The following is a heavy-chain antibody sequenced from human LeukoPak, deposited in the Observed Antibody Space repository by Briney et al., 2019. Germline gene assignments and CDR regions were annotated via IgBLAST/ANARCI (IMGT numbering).Heavy chain of an antibody. V-gene: IGHV3-30-3*01. CDR1: GFTFSSYA. CDR2: ISYDGSNK. CDR3: ARDHGTRVGATRDAFDI. D-gene: IGHD1-26*01. J-gene: IGHJ3*02. Sequence: GGSLRLSCAASGFTFSSYAMHWVRQAPGKGLEWVAVISYDGSNKYYADSVKGRFTISRDNSKNTLYLQMNSLRAEDTAVYYCARDHGTRVGATRDAFDIWGQGTMVTVSS.